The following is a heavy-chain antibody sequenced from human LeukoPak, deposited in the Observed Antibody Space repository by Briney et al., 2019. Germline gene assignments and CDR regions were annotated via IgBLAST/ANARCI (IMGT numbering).Heavy chain of an antibody. CDR3: ARGSNPQSYDYWSGPELHH. D-gene: IGHD3-3*01. J-gene: IGHJ1*01. V-gene: IGHV3-30-3*01. CDR2: ISYNGNYK. CDR1: GFTFSYYA. Sequence: PGGSLRLSCAASGFTFSYYALHWVRQAPGKGLEWVAVISYNGNYKYYADSVKGRFTVSRDNSNNTLYLQIPSLRAEDTAVYYCARGSNPQSYDYWSGPELHHWGQGTLVTVSP.